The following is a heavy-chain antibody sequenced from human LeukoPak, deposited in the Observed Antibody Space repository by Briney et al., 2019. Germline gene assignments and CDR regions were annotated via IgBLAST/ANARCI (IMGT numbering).Heavy chain of an antibody. CDR1: GFTFSDYY. D-gene: IGHD3-3*01. CDR3: ARDKKNGFWSGYSPNWFDP. Sequence: TGGSLRLSCAASGFTFSDYYMSWIRQAPGKGLEWGSYISSSGSTIYYADSVKGRFTISRDNAKNSLYLQMNSLRAEDTAVYYCARDKKNGFWSGYSPNWFDPWGQGTLVTVSS. CDR2: ISSSGSTI. J-gene: IGHJ5*02. V-gene: IGHV3-11*04.